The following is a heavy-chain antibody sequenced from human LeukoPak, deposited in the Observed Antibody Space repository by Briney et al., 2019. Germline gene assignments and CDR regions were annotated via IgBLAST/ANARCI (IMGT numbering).Heavy chain of an antibody. CDR2: IIPIFGTA. V-gene: IGHV1-69*13. J-gene: IGHJ5*02. CDR1: GYTFTGYY. Sequence: GASVKVSCKASGYTFTGYYMYWVRQAPGQGLEWMGGIIPIFGTANYAQKFQGRVTITADESTSTAYMELSSLRSEDTAVYYCAREPVSDYDFSSHNWFDPWGQGTLVTVSS. D-gene: IGHD3-3*01. CDR3: AREPVSDYDFSSHNWFDP.